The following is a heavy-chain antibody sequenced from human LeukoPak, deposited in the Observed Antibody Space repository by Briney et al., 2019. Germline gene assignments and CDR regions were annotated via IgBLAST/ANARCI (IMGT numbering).Heavy chain of an antibody. CDR1: GFTVSSNH. CDR2: IYSGGST. CDR3: AREGKRFLDHYYYYGMDV. J-gene: IGHJ6*02. Sequence: PGGSLRLSCAASGFTVSSNHMSWVRQAPGKGLEWVSVIYSGGSTYYADSVKGRFTISRDNSKNTLYLQMNSLRAEDTAVYYCAREGKRFLDHYYYYGMDVWGQGTTVTVSS. D-gene: IGHD3-3*01. V-gene: IGHV3-53*01.